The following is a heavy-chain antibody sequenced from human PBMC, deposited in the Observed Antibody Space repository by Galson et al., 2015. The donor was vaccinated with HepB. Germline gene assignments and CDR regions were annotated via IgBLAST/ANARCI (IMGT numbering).Heavy chain of an antibody. CDR1: GYTFTSYG. CDR3: ARGVHGSITMIVVVTDPNWFDP. D-gene: IGHD3-22*01. V-gene: IGHV1-46*03. CDR2: INPSGGST. J-gene: IGHJ5*02. Sequence: SVKVSCKASGYTFTSYGISWVRQAPGQGLEWMGIINPSGGSTSYAQKFQGRVTMTRDTSTSTVYMELSSLRSEDTAVYYCARGVHGSITMIVVVTDPNWFDPWGQGTLVTVSS.